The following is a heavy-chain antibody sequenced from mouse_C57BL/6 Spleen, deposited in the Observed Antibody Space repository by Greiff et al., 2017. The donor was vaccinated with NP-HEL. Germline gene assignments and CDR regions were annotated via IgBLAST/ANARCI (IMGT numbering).Heavy chain of an antibody. J-gene: IGHJ3*01. CDR3: ARSGSSGAAGFAY. CDR2: INPSSGYT. CDR1: GYTFTSYT. Sequence: VQLQQSGAELARPGASVKMSCKASGYTFTSYTMHWVKQRPGQGLEWIGYINPSSGYTKYNQKFKDKATLTADKSSSTAYMQLSSLTSEDSAVYYGARSGSSGAAGFAYWGQGTLVTVSA. V-gene: IGHV1-4*01. D-gene: IGHD3-2*02.